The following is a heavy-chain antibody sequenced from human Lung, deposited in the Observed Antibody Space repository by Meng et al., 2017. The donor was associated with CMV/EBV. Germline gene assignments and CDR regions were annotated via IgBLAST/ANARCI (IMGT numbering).Heavy chain of an antibody. V-gene: IGHV4-59*01. J-gene: IGHJ4*02. CDR1: GGSISSYF. Sequence: SETLYLTCTVPGGSISSYFWSWIRQHPGKGLEWIGYIYYTGSTNYNPSLKSRVTISVDTSKKQFSLKLSSVTAADTAVYYCARGRDFGVVTPGYWGQGTLVTGSS. CDR2: IYYTGST. D-gene: IGHD3-3*01. CDR3: ARGRDFGVVTPGY.